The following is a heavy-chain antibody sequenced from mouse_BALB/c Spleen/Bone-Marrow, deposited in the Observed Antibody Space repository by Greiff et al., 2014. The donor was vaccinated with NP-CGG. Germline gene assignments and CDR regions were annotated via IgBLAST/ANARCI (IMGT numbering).Heavy chain of an antibody. V-gene: IGHV1-54*01. Sequence: VQLQQSGAELVRPGTAVNVSCKASGYAFTNYLIDWVKQRPGQGLEWIGVINPGSGGANYDEKFKGKATLTADKSSSTAYMQLSSLTSDDSAVYFCARFGRFYWDYWGQGTTLTVSS. J-gene: IGHJ2*01. CDR2: INPGSGGA. CDR1: GYAFTNYL. CDR3: ARFGRFYWDY.